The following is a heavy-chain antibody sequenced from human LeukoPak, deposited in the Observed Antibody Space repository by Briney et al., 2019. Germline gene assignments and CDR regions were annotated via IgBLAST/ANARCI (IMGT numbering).Heavy chain of an antibody. CDR2: ISGSGGST. V-gene: IGHV3-23*01. Sequence: GGSLRLSCVVSGLTFSDYWMSWVRQAPGKGLEWVSAISGSGGSTYYADSVKGRFTISRDNSKNTLYLQMNSLRAEDTAVYYCAKVLGIAAAGTGPDYWGQGTLVTVSS. CDR1: GLTFSDYW. J-gene: IGHJ4*02. D-gene: IGHD6-13*01. CDR3: AKVLGIAAAGTGPDY.